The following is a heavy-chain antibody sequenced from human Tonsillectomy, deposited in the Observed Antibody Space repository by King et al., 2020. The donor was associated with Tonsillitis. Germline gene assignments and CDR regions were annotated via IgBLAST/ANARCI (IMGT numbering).Heavy chain of an antibody. D-gene: IGHD5-24*01. V-gene: IGHV4-34*01. Sequence: VQLPQWGAGLLKPSETLSLTCAVYGGSFSDYYWSWIRQPPGKGLEWIGEISHSEGTKYNPALKSRVTISGDTSKNQFSLKLTSVNAADTAVYYCARGGATETGSYYYHMDVWGKGTTVTVSS. CDR3: ARGGATETGSYYYHMDV. CDR1: GGSFSDYY. J-gene: IGHJ6*03. CDR2: ISHSEGT.